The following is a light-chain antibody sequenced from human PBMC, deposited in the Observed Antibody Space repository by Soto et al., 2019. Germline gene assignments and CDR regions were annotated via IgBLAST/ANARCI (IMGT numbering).Light chain of an antibody. Sequence: DIQMTQSPSSLSASVGDRVTITCRASQGISNYLAWYQQKPGKVPKLLIYAASTLQSGVPSRFSGSGSGTDFTLTITNLQPQDFADYFCQQDYDIPHTFGQGTSLEI. J-gene: IGKJ2*01. CDR3: QQDYDIPHT. CDR2: AAS. CDR1: QGISNY. V-gene: IGKV1-27*01.